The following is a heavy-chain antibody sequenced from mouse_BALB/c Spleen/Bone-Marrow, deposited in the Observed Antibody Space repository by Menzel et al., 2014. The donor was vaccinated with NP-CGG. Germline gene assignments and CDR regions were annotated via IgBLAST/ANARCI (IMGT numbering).Heavy chain of an antibody. J-gene: IGHJ3*01. CDR3: TGNSFAY. Sequence: EVQLQQSGAELVKPGASVKLSCTASGFNIKDTYMHWVKQRPEQGLEWIGRIDPANGNTKYDPKFQGKATITADTSSNTAYLQLSSLTSEDSAVYYCTGNSFAYWGQGTLVTVSA. V-gene: IGHV14-3*02. D-gene: IGHD3-2*02. CDR2: IDPANGNT. CDR1: GFNIKDTY.